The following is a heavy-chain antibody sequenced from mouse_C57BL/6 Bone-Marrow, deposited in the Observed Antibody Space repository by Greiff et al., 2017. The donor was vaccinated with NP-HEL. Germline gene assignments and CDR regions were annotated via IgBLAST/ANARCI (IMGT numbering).Heavy chain of an antibody. Sequence: LMEPGASVKISCKASGYTFTDYYMNWVKQSHGKSLEWIGDINPNNGGTSYNQKFKGKATLTVDKSSSTAYMELRSLTSEDSAVYYCARRIYGSSPYAMDYWGQGTSVTVSS. CDR2: INPNNGGT. V-gene: IGHV1-26*01. D-gene: IGHD1-1*01. J-gene: IGHJ4*01. CDR3: ARRIYGSSPYAMDY. CDR1: GYTFTDYY.